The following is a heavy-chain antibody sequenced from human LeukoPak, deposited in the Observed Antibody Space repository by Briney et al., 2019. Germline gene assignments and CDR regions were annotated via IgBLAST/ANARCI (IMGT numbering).Heavy chain of an antibody. D-gene: IGHD2-2*01. J-gene: IGHJ6*02. CDR2: ISSSGSTI. CDR1: GFTFSDYY. Sequence: GGSLRLSCAASGFTFSDYYMSWIRQAPGKGLEWVSYISSSGSTIYYADSVKGRFTISRDNAKNSLYLQMNSLRAEDTAVYYCARDRYCSSTSCFYYYYGMDVWGQGTTVTVSS. CDR3: ARDRYCSSTSCFYYYYGMDV. V-gene: IGHV3-11*01.